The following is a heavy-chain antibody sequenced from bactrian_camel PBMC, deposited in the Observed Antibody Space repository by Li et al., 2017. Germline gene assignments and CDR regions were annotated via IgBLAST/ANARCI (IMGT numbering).Heavy chain of an antibody. CDR1: GYTYSGNC. Sequence: HVQLVESGGGSVQAGGSLRLSCAASGYTYSGNCMGWFRQAPGKEREGIAVLDTHGDIEYADSVKGRFFISKDNAKNVHYLQMNDLKPEDTGVYYCAADTEGDWGLVGSDFRYWGRGTQVTVS. D-gene: IGHD7*01. V-gene: IGHV3S1*01. J-gene: IGHJ6*01. CDR2: LDTHGDI. CDR3: AADTEGDWGLVGSDFRY.